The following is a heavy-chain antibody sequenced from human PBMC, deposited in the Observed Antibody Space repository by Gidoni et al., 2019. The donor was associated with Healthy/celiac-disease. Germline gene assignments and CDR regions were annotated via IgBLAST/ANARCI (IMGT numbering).Heavy chain of an antibody. CDR2: IWYDGSNK. D-gene: IGHD3-10*01. V-gene: IGHV3-33*01. J-gene: IGHJ4*02. Sequence: QVQLAESGGGVVQPGRSLRLSFAASGLTVSSYGMHWVRQAPGKGLEWVAVIWYDGSNKYYADSVKGRFTISRDNSKNTLYLQMNSLRAEDTAVYYCARDAYFGSGSYLDYWGQGTLVTVSS. CDR1: GLTVSSYG. CDR3: ARDAYFGSGSYLDY.